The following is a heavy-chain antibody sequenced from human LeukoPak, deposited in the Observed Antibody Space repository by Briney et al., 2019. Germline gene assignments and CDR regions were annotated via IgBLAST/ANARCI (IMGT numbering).Heavy chain of an antibody. J-gene: IGHJ4*02. Sequence: GASVKVSCKASGYTFTGYYMHWVRQAPGKGLEWVAVISYDGSNKYYADSVKGRFTISRDNSKNTLYLQMNSLRAEDTAVYYCARISFRGEEEVAINGSTFDYWGQGTLVTVSS. CDR1: GYTFTGYY. CDR3: ARISFRGEEEVAINGSTFDY. D-gene: IGHD5-24*01. CDR2: ISYDGSNK. V-gene: IGHV3-30-3*01.